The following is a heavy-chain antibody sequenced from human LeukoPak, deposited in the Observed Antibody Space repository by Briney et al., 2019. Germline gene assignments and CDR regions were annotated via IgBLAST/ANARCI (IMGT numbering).Heavy chain of an antibody. J-gene: IGHJ5*02. CDR1: GYGFTSHY. CDR3: ARDLGQYYDTSDNWFDP. D-gene: IGHD3-22*01. Sequence: ASVKVSCKASGYGFTSHYMHWVRQAPGQGLEWVGLINPSGSSTLYAQKFQGRVTMTRDMSTTTDYMELSSLRSEDTAVYYCARDLGQYYDTSDNWFDPWGQGTLVTVSS. CDR2: INPSGSST. V-gene: IGHV1-46*01.